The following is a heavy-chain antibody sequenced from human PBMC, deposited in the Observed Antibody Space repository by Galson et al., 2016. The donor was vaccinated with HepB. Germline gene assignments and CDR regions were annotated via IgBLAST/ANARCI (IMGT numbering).Heavy chain of an antibody. CDR2: ITGSGTST. CDR3: AKAYSSGCYFFDY. D-gene: IGHD6-19*01. Sequence: SLRLSCAASGFTFSSYAMSFVRQAPGKGLEWVSAITGSGTSTYYADSVKGRLTISRDNSKNTLYLQMNSLRAEDTAVYYCAKAYSSGCYFFDYWGRATLVTVSS. V-gene: IGHV3-23*01. J-gene: IGHJ4*02. CDR1: GFTFSSYA.